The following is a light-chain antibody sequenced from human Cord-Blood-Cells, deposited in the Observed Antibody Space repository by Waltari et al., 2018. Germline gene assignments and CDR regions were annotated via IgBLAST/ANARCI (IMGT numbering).Light chain of an antibody. Sequence: QSVLTQPPSVSGAPGQRVTISCTRSSSNIGAGYDVHSYQQLPGTAPKLLIYGNSNRPSGVPDRFSGSKSGTSASLAITGLQAEDEADYYCQSYDSSLSGVVFGGGTKLTVL. CDR2: GNS. CDR1: SSNIGAGYD. J-gene: IGLJ2*01. V-gene: IGLV1-40*01. CDR3: QSYDSSLSGVV.